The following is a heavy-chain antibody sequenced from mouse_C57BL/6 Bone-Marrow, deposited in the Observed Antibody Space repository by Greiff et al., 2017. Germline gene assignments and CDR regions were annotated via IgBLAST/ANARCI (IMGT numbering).Heavy chain of an antibody. CDR1: GYTFTSYW. CDR3: ARSRHLYYGSSYVDY. D-gene: IGHD1-1*01. Sequence: VQLQQSGAELAKPGASVKLSCKASGYTFTSYWMHWVKQRPGQGLEWIGYINPSSGYTKYNQKFKDKATLTADKSSSTAYMQLSSLTYKYSAVYYCARSRHLYYGSSYVDYWGQGTTLTVSS. CDR2: INPSSGYT. V-gene: IGHV1-7*01. J-gene: IGHJ2*01.